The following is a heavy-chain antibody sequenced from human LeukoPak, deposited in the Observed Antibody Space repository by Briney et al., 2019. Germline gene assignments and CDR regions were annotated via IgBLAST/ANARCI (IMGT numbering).Heavy chain of an antibody. CDR1: GFTFGNYW. J-gene: IGHJ6*02. V-gene: IGHV3-7*01. CDR2: VKEDGSEK. Sequence: PGGSLRLSCEASGFTFGNYWMTWVRQAPGKGLEWVANVKEDGSEKHYVGSVEGRFTISRDNTKNSVFLQMNNLRAEDTALYYCVRGGLAVDVWGQGTTVAASS. CDR3: VRGGLAVDV. D-gene: IGHD2-21*01.